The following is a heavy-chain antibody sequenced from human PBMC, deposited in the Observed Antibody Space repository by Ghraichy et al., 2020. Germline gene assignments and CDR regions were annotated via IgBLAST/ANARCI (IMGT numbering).Heavy chain of an antibody. CDR1: GFTFSSYG. CDR3: AKVKGVGARPEDYYYGMDV. CDR2: ISYDGSNK. Sequence: GGSLRLSCAASGFTFSSYGMHWVRQAPGKGLEWVAVISYDGSNKYYADSVKGRFTISRDNSKNTLYLQMNSLRAEDTAVYYCAKVKGVGARPEDYYYGMDVWGQGTTVTVSS. D-gene: IGHD1-26*01. J-gene: IGHJ6*02. V-gene: IGHV3-30*18.